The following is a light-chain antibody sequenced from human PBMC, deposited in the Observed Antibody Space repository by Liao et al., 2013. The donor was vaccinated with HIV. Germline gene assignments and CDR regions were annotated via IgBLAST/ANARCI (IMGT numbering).Light chain of an antibody. V-gene: IGLV3-25*03. CDR3: HSTDSSDRGV. J-gene: IGLJ1*01. CDR2: KDR. Sequence: SYELTQAPSVTVPPGQTARITCSGDKLGNRYTCWYQQKPGQAPVLVMYKDRERPSGIPERFSGSRSGTTVTLTISGVQAEDEADYYCHSTDSSDRGVFGAGTKVTVL. CDR1: KLGNRY.